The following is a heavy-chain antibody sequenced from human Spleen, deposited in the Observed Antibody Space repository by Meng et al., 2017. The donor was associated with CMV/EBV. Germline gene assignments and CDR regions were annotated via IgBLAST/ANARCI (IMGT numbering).Heavy chain of an antibody. CDR2: IRYDGSNK. D-gene: IGHD3-3*01. CDR3: AKDVLRFLEWLLYRSSVADYYGTDV. Sequence: GGSLRLSCAASGFTFSSYGMHWVRQAPGKGLEWVAFIRYDGSNKYYADSVKGRFTISRDNSKNTLYLQMNSLRAEDTAVYYCAKDVLRFLEWLLYRSSVADYYGTDVWGQGTTVTVSS. CDR1: GFTFSSYG. J-gene: IGHJ6*02. V-gene: IGHV3-30*02.